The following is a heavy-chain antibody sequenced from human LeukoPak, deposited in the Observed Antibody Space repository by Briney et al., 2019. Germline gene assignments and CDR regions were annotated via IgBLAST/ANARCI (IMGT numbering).Heavy chain of an antibody. CDR3: VRNSGDY. CDR1: GGSISDFY. V-gene: IGHV4-4*07. J-gene: IGHJ4*02. CDR2: IYSSGNT. D-gene: IGHD4-23*01. Sequence: SETLPLTCSVSGGSISDFYWSWIRQPAGKGLEWIGRIYSSGNTNYNPSLKSRVTMSLDASKNQFSLKVNSLTAADTAVYYCVRNSGDYWGQGTLVTVSS.